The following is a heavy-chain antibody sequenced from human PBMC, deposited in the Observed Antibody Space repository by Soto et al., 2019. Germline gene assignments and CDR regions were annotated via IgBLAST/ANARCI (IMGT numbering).Heavy chain of an antibody. D-gene: IGHD3-3*01. J-gene: IGHJ3*02. Sequence: QVQLVQSGAEVKKPGSSVKVSCKASGGTFISYAISWVRQAPGQVLEWMGGIIPIFGTANYAQKFQGRVTITAAESTSTAYMELSSLRSEDTAVYYCARHPYYDFWSGTSHGAFDIWGQGTMVTVSS. CDR1: GGTFISYA. CDR3: ARHPYYDFWSGTSHGAFDI. V-gene: IGHV1-69*12. CDR2: IIPIFGTA.